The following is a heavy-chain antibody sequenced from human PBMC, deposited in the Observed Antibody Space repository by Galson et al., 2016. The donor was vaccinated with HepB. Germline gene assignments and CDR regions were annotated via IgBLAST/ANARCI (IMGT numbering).Heavy chain of an antibody. CDR3: AVERLQFFDY. J-gene: IGHJ4*01. CDR1: GFSFHEWT. V-gene: IGHV3-43*01. Sequence: SLRLSCSVSGFSFHEWTLHWVRQVPGRGLEWVSLITRDGGYTVYADSVKGRFTISRDSSENSLFLQMNSLRVEDTAFYYCAVERLQFFDYWGRVTRVTVSS. D-gene: IGHD5-24*01. CDR2: ITRDGGYT.